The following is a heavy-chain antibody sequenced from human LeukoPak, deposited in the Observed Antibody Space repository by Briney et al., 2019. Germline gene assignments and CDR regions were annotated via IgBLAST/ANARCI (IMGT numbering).Heavy chain of an antibody. CDR1: GDSFSSNSAS. CDR3: ARADTSAFDY. J-gene: IGHJ4*02. Sequence: SQTLSLTCAISGDSFSSNSASWNWIRQSPSRGLEWLGKTYYRSKWYNDFAVSVKSRITINPGTSKNQFSLQLNSVTPEDTAVYYCARADTSAFDYWGQGTLVTVSS. CDR2: TYYRSKWYN. D-gene: IGHD3-16*01. V-gene: IGHV6-1*01.